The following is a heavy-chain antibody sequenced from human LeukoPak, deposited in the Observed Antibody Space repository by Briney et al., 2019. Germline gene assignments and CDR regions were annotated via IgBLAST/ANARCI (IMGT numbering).Heavy chain of an antibody. D-gene: IGHD6-13*01. CDR1: GYTFTGYY. Sequence: ASVKVSCKASGYTFTGYYMHWVRQAPGQGLEWMGWINPSSGGTNYAQKFQGRVTMTRDTSISTAYMELSRLRSDDTAVYYCARDQMGGIAAAGTPVLFNYWGQGTLVTVSS. CDR3: ARDQMGGIAAAGTPVLFNY. J-gene: IGHJ4*02. V-gene: IGHV1-2*02. CDR2: INPSSGGT.